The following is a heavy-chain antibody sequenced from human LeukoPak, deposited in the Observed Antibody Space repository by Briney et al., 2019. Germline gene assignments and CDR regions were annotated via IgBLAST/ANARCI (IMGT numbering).Heavy chain of an antibody. CDR2: IYYSGSI. Sequence: SETLSLTCSVSGGSISSYYWSWIRQPPGKGLEWIAFIYYSGSINYKPSLKSRATISVDTSKNQFSLNLTSVTAADTAVYYCASASDYSGLDYWGQGTLVTVSS. V-gene: IGHV4-59*08. CDR3: ASASDYSGLDY. CDR1: GGSISSYY. J-gene: IGHJ4*02. D-gene: IGHD4-11*01.